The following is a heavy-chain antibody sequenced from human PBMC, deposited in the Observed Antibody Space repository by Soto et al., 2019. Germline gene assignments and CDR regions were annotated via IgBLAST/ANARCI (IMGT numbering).Heavy chain of an antibody. D-gene: IGHD3-9*01. CDR1: GFTFSSYG. Sequence: PGGSLRLSCAASGFTFSSYGMHWVRQAPGKGLEWVAVISYDGSNKYYADSVRGRFTISRDNSKNTLYLQMNSLRAEDTAVYYCAKGPTYYDILTGYSEFDYWGQGTLVTVS. CDR3: AKGPTYYDILTGYSEFDY. J-gene: IGHJ4*02. CDR2: ISYDGSNK. V-gene: IGHV3-30*18.